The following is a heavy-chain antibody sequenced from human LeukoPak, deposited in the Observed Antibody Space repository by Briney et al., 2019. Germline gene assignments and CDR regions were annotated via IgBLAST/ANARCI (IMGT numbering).Heavy chain of an antibody. V-gene: IGHV3-11*01. CDR3: ARFGITGTTIAFDY. J-gene: IGHJ4*02. CDR1: GFTFSDYC. CDR2: ISSSGSTI. Sequence: GGSLRLSCAASGFTFSDYCMSWIRQAPGKGLEWVSYISSSGSTIYYADSVKGRFTISRDNAKNSLYLQMNSLRAEDTAVYYCARFGITGTTIAFDYWGQGTLVTVSS. D-gene: IGHD1-20*01.